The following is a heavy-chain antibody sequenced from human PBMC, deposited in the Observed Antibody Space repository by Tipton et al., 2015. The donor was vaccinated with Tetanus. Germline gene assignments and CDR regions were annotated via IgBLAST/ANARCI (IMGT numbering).Heavy chain of an antibody. CDR1: GYNFNLYW. D-gene: IGHD7-27*01. Sequence: QLVQSGTEVKKPGESLKISRQGSGYNFNLYWIAWVRQMPGKGLEWMGIIYPGDSDTTYSPSFQGQVTISADRSISTAYLQWSSLKASDTAVFFCARRLGPYTGDQIWHFDLWGRGTLVTASS. CDR3: ARRLGPYTGDQIWHFDL. CDR2: IYPGDSDT. V-gene: IGHV5-51*01. J-gene: IGHJ2*01.